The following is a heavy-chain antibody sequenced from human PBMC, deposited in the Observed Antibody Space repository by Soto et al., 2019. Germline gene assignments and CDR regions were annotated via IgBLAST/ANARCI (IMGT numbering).Heavy chain of an antibody. CDR3: ARDGAAPFFRRHWFDP. J-gene: IGHJ5*02. D-gene: IGHD6-13*01. CDR2: IIPIFGTA. CDR1: GGTFSSYA. Sequence: ASVKVSCKASGGTFSSYAISWVRQAPGQGLEWMGGIIPIFGTANYAQKFQGRVTITADESTSTAYMELSSLRSEDTAVYYCARDGAAPFFRRHWFDPWGQGTLVTVSS. V-gene: IGHV1-69*13.